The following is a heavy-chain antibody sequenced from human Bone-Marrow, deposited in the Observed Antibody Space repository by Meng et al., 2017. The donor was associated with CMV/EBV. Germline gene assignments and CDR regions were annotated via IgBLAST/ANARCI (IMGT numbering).Heavy chain of an antibody. D-gene: IGHD3-16*01. Sequence: GSLRLSCTVSGGSISGSSYYWGWIRQPPGKGLEWIGSIYYSGSTYYNPSLKSRVTISVDTSKNQLSLKLSSVTATDAAVYYCARYRDPRWGGADDTFNIWGQGTMVTVSS. CDR2: IYYSGST. V-gene: IGHV4-39*07. CDR1: GGSISGSSYY. CDR3: ARYRDPRWGGADDTFNI. J-gene: IGHJ3*02.